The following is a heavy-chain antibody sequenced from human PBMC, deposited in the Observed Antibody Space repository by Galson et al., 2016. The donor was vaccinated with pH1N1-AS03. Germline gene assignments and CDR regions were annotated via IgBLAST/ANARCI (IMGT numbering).Heavy chain of an antibody. CDR1: GFTFSSYA. J-gene: IGHJ4*02. V-gene: IGHV3-23*01. Sequence: LRLSCAASGFTFSSYAMSWVRQAPGKGLEWVSAISGSGGSTYYADSVKGRFTISRDNSKNTVHLQMNSLRAEDTAIYYCAKERNDISAAVNYWGQGTLVTVSS. CDR2: ISGSGGST. D-gene: IGHD6-13*01. CDR3: AKERNDISAAVNY.